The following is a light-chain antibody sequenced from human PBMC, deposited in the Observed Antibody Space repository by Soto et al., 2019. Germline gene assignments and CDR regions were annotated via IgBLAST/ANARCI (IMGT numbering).Light chain of an antibody. Sequence: QSALTQPASVSGSPGQSITISCTGTSSDVGGYNYVSWYQHHPGKVPKLMIYGVSNRPSWVYNRFSGSKSGNTAYLTISGLQAKYEAESYCSSYSSSSTRVFGVGNKLTVL. CDR2: GVS. V-gene: IGLV2-14*01. CDR1: SSDVGGYNY. J-gene: IGLJ3*02. CDR3: SSYSSSSTRV.